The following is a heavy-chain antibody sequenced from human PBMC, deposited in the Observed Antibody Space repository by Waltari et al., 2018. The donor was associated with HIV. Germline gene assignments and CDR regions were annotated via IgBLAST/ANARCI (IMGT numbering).Heavy chain of an antibody. CDR2: ITGSGRST. CDR3: VKQEIAQITMILRGDAFDF. V-gene: IGHV3-23*01. J-gene: IGHJ3*01. CDR1: EFTFSRYA. Sequence: EVQLLESGGGLVQPGGSLRLSCAASEFTFSRYAMSWVRPAPGKGLEWVSCITGSGRSTYCADVVKGRFAISRENSKNTLYLQMNSLRAEDTAIYYCVKQEIAQITMILRGDAFDFWGQGTMVIVSS. D-gene: IGHD3-22*01.